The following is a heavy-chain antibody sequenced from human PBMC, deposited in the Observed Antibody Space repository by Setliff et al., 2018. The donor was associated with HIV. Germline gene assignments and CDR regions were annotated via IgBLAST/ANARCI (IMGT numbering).Heavy chain of an antibody. CDR2: IYYSGST. J-gene: IGHJ4*02. Sequence: LSLTCTVSGGSISSYYWSWIRQPPGKGLEWIGYIYYSGSTNYNPSLKSRVTISVDTSKNQFSLKLSSVTAADTAVYYCARRVYNSAWSLDYWGQGTLVTVSS. D-gene: IGHD6-19*01. CDR1: GGSISSYY. CDR3: ARRVYNSAWSLDY. V-gene: IGHV4-59*01.